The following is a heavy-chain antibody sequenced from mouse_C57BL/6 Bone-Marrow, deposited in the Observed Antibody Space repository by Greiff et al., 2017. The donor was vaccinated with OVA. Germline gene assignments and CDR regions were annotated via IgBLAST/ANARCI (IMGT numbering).Heavy chain of an antibody. J-gene: IGHJ4*01. Sequence: EADGGLVQPKGSLKLSCAASGFSFNTYAMNWVRQAPGKGLEWVARIRSKSNNYATSYADSVKDRFTISRDDSESMLYLQMNNLKTEDTAMYYCVRQGGIYYAMDYWGQGTSVTVSS. CDR2: IRSKSNNYAT. CDR1: GFSFNTYA. V-gene: IGHV10-1*01. CDR3: VRQGGIYYAMDY.